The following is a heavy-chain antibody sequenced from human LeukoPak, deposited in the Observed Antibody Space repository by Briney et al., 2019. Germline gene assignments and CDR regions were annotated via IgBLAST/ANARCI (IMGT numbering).Heavy chain of an antibody. J-gene: IGHJ1*01. CDR1: GGSISSSNYY. V-gene: IGHV4-39*07. CDR3: ARYLDYGGNSRVFQH. CDR2: INHSGST. Sequence: SETLSLTCTVSGGSISSSNYYWGWIRQPPGKGLEWIEEINHSGSTNYNPSLKSRVTISVDTSKNQFSLKLSSVTAADTAVYYCARYLDYGGNSRVFQHWGQGTLVTVSS. D-gene: IGHD4-23*01.